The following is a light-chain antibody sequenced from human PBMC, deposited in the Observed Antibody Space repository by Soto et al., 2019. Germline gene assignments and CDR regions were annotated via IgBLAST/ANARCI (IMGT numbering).Light chain of an antibody. CDR1: SSNVGSNY. Sequence: QSVLTQPPSASGTPGQRVTISCSGSSSNVGSNYVYWYQQVPGTAPILLMHWDGQRPSGVPDRFSGSKSGTSASLAISGLRSEDEADYYCAAWDDSLSGVVFGGGTKVTVL. CDR2: WDG. CDR3: AAWDDSLSGVV. J-gene: IGLJ3*02. V-gene: IGLV1-47*01.